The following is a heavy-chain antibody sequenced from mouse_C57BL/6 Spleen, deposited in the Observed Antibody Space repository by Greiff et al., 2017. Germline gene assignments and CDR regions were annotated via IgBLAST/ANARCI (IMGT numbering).Heavy chain of an antibody. J-gene: IGHJ2*01. Sequence: VQLQQPGAELVMPGASVKLSCKASGYTFTSYWMHWVKQRPGQGLEWIGEIDPSDSYTNYNQKFKGKSTLTVDTSSSTAYMQLSSLTSEDSAVYYCARSGSYGSSPYYFDYWGQGTTLTVSS. CDR3: ARSGSYGSSPYYFDY. CDR1: GYTFTSYW. CDR2: IDPSDSYT. D-gene: IGHD1-1*01. V-gene: IGHV1-69*01.